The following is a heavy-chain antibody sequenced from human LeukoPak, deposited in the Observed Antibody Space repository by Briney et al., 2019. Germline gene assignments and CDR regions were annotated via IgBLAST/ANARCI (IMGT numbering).Heavy chain of an antibody. V-gene: IGHV4-59*01. J-gene: IGHJ4*02. D-gene: IGHD3-3*01. CDR3: ARTERVALDY. CDR2: IYYSGGT. Sequence: PSETLSLTCTVSGGSISSYYWSWIRQPPGKGLEWIGYIYYSGGTNYNPSLKSRVTISVDTSKNQFSLKLSSVTAADTAVYYCARTERVALDYWGQGTLVTVSS. CDR1: GGSISSYY.